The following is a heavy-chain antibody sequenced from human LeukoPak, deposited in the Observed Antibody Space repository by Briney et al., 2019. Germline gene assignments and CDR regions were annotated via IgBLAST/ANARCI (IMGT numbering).Heavy chain of an antibody. Sequence: ASVKVSCKASGYNFIGYYIHWLRQAPGQGLEWMGWINPYSGDTNYARKFQGRVTMTRDTSITTAYMELTGLTSDDTSFYFCFSDDSSGNSDTWGQGTLVTVSS. D-gene: IGHD3-22*01. CDR1: GYNFIGYY. J-gene: IGHJ5*02. CDR2: INPYSGDT. CDR3: FSDDSSGNSDT. V-gene: IGHV1-2*02.